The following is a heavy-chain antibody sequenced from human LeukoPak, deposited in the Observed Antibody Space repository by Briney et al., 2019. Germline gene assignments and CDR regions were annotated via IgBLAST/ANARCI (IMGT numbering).Heavy chain of an antibody. Sequence: GASVKVSCKASGYTFTGYYMHWVRQAPGQGLEWMGWINPNSGGTNYAQKFQGRVTMTRDTSISTAYMELSRLRSDDTAVYYCASSPGYYGSGSYLPPNWFDPWGQGTLVTVSS. J-gene: IGHJ5*02. V-gene: IGHV1-2*02. D-gene: IGHD3-10*01. CDR3: ASSPGYYGSGSYLPPNWFDP. CDR1: GYTFTGYY. CDR2: INPNSGGT.